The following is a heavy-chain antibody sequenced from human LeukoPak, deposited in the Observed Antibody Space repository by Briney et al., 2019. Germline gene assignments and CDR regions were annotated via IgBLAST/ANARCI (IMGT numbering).Heavy chain of an antibody. Sequence: GGSLRLSCAASGFTFSSYEMNWVRQAPGKGLEWVSYISSSGSTIYYADSVKGRFTISRDNAKNSLYLQMNSLSAEDTAVYYCASITMVRGKTNWGQGTLVTVSS. CDR1: GFTFSSYE. D-gene: IGHD3-10*01. J-gene: IGHJ4*02. CDR2: ISSSGSTI. CDR3: ASITMVRGKTN. V-gene: IGHV3-48*03.